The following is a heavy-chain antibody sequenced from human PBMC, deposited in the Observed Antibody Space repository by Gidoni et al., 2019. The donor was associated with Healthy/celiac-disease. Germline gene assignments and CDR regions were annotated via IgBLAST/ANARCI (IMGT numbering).Heavy chain of an antibody. V-gene: IGHV3-23*01. D-gene: IGHD3-22*01. J-gene: IGHJ3*02. CDR3: VKYGIVVVDDAFDI. CDR1: GTTMRSSA. Sequence: EGQLLESGGGVVQPGGSLRLCCEASGTTMRSSAMSWVRQAPGKGLAWVSAISVSGGSTYYADSVKGRFTISRDNSKNTLYLQMNSLGADDTAVYYCVKYGIVVVDDAFDIWGQGTMVTVSS. CDR2: ISVSGGST.